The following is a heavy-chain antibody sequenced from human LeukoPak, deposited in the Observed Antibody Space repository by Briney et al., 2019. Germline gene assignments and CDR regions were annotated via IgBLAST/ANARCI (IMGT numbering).Heavy chain of an antibody. CDR1: GGSISSYY. CDR2: TYYSGST. Sequence: SETLSLTCTVSGGSISSYYWSWIRQPPGKGLEWIGYTYYSGSTNYNPSLKSRVTISVDTSKNQFSLKLSSVTAADTAVYYCARGPHGNYVDYWGQGTLVTVSS. CDR3: ARGPHGNYVDY. D-gene: IGHD2-15*01. V-gene: IGHV4-59*01. J-gene: IGHJ4*02.